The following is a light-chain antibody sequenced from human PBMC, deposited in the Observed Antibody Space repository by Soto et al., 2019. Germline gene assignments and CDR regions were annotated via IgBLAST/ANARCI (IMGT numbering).Light chain of an antibody. V-gene: IGLV1-44*01. J-gene: IGLJ1*01. CDR3: AAWDDSLNGYV. CDR2: SND. CDR1: SSNIGSNS. Sequence: QSVLTQPPSASGTPGQRVTISCSGSSSNIGSNSVNWYQQLPGTAPKPLIYSNDRRPSGVPDRLSGSKSGNSASLAINGLQSEDEADYYCAAWDDSLNGYVFGTGTKVTVL.